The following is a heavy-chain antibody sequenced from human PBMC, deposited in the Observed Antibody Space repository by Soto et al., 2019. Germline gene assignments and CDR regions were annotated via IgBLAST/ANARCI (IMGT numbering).Heavy chain of an antibody. CDR2: ISAYNGNT. CDR3: ARGLALRYFDWPHLISFDY. D-gene: IGHD3-9*01. V-gene: IGHV1-18*01. Sequence: ASVKVSCKASGYTFTIYGISWVRQAPGQGLEWMGWISAYNGNTNYAQKLQGRVTMTTDTSTSTAYMELRSLRSDDTAVYYCARGLALRYFDWPHLISFDYWGQGTLVTVSS. J-gene: IGHJ4*02. CDR1: GYTFTIYG.